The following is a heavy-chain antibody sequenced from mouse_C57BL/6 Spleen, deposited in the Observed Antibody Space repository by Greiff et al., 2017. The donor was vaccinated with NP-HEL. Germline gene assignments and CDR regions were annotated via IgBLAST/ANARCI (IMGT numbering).Heavy chain of an antibody. CDR2: INPNNGGT. Sequence: VQLQQSGPELVKPGASVKISCKASGYTFTDYYMNWVKQSHGKSLEWIGDINPNNGGTSYNQKFKGKATLTVDKSSSTAYMELRSLTSEDSAVYYCARTTKDSNYFYYAMDYWGQGTSVTVSS. CDR1: GYTFTDYY. J-gene: IGHJ4*01. V-gene: IGHV1-26*01. D-gene: IGHD2-5*01. CDR3: ARTTKDSNYFYYAMDY.